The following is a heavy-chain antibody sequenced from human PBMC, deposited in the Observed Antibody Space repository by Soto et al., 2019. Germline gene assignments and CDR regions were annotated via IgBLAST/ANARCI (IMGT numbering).Heavy chain of an antibody. CDR1: GFPLSDYY. V-gene: IGHV3-11*06. CDR3: VRGGGGGLFEH. J-gene: IGHJ4*02. D-gene: IGHD2-21*01. Sequence: QVHLVESGGGLVKPGGSLRLSCPTSGFPLSDYYMSWIRQAPGKGLEWLSHISPKSTYRNYADSVKGRFTISRDNTKSSLFLQMNSLGVEDTAVYYCVRGGGGGLFEHWGQGVLVTVSS. CDR2: ISPKSTYR.